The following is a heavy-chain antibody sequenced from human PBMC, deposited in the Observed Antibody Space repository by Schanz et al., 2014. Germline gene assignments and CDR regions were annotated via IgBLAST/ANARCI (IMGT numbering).Heavy chain of an antibody. CDR1: GDSISSNNYH. CDR3: ARENLNWEAFDI. D-gene: IGHD7-27*01. V-gene: IGHV3-11*01. J-gene: IGHJ3*02. Sequence: QLQLQESGPGLLKPSETLSLTCSVSGDSISSNNYHWGWIRQAPGKGLEWLSYISRDGTTSYYADSVKGRFTISRDNAKNSLYLEMTSLRGEDTAVYYCARENLNWEAFDIWGQGTVVTVSS. CDR2: ISRDGTTS.